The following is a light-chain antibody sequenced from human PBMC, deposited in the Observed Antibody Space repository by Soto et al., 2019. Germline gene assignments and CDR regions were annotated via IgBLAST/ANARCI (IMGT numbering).Light chain of an antibody. J-gene: IGKJ1*01. CDR2: TAS. V-gene: IGKV1-39*01. Sequence: DIQMTQSPSSLSASVGDRITITCRASQGISTFLNWYQKKPGKAPKLLIHTASSLQSGVPATFSGTGSGTDFTLTISSLQPEDFATYYCQQSYNTPWTFGQGTKVDIK. CDR1: QGISTF. CDR3: QQSYNTPWT.